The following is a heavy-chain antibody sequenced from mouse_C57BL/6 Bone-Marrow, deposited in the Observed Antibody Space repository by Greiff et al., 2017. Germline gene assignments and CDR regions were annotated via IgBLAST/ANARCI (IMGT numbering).Heavy chain of an antibody. V-gene: IGHV1-82*01. CDR2: IYPGDGDT. CDR1: GYAFSSSW. D-gene: IGHD1-1*01. CDR3: ASITTVVATNY. J-gene: IGHJ2*01. Sequence: QVQLQQSGPELVKPGASVKISCKASGYAFSSSWMNWVKQRPGKGLGWIGRIYPGDGDTNYNGKFKGKATLTADKSSSTAYMQLSSLTSEDSAVYFCASITTVVATNYWGQGTTLTVSS.